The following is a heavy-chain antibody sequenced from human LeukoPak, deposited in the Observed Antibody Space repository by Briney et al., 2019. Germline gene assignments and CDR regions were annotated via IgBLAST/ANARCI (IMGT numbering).Heavy chain of an antibody. Sequence: GGSLRFSCSASGFTFSSYAMHWVRQAPGKGLEYVSAISSNGGSTYYADSVKGRFTISRDNSKNTLYLQMSSLRAEDTAVYYCVKGSDYCSSTSCYFSIHAFDIWGQGTMVTVSS. V-gene: IGHV3-64D*06. D-gene: IGHD2-2*01. CDR1: GFTFSSYA. CDR2: ISSNGGST. J-gene: IGHJ3*02. CDR3: VKGSDYCSSTSCYFSIHAFDI.